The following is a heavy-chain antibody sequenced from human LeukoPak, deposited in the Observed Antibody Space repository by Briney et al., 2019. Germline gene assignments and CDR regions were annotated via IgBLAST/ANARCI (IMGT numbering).Heavy chain of an antibody. D-gene: IGHD4-17*01. CDR1: GFTFSSYW. CDR2: INQDGSQK. J-gene: IGHJ4*02. V-gene: IGHV3-7*03. Sequence: PGGSVRLSCAVSGFTFSSYWMSWFRQAPGKGLEWVANINQDGSQKFSVDSVKGRFTISRDNAKNSLSLQMNSLRVEDTAVYYCARDWFDGDYDRFDYWGQGTLVTVSS. CDR3: ARDWFDGDYDRFDY.